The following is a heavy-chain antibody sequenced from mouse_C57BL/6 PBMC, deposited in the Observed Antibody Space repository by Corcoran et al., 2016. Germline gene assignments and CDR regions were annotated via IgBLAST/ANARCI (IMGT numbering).Heavy chain of an antibody. D-gene: IGHD3-2*02. CDR2: IYWDDDK. J-gene: IGHJ4*01. Sequence: QVTLKESGPGILQSSQTLSLTCSFSGFSLSTSGMGASWIRQPSGKGLEWLAHIYWDDDKRYNPSLKSRLTISKDTSRNQVFLKITSVDTADTATYYCARISSGCAMDYWGQGTSVTVSS. CDR3: ARISSGCAMDY. V-gene: IGHV8-12*01. CDR1: GFSLSTSGMG.